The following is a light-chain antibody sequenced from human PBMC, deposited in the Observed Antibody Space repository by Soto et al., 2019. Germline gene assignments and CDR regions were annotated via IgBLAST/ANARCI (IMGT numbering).Light chain of an antibody. CDR2: AAS. CDR3: QQYYSYPRT. CDR1: QGISSY. J-gene: IGKJ1*01. Sequence: AIRMTQSPSSFSASTGDRVTITCRARQGISSYLAWYQQKPGKATKLLIYAASTLQSGVPSRFSGSGSGTDFTLTISCLQSEDFATYYCQQYYSYPRTFGQGTKVEIK. V-gene: IGKV1-8*01.